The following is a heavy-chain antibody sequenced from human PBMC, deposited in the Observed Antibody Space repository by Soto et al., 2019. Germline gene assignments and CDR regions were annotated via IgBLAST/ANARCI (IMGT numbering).Heavy chain of an antibody. Sequence: EVQLLESGGGLVQPGGSLRLSCAASGFTFSNYAMTWVRQAPGKGLEWVSGISGSGSSIYYADSVKGRFTISRHNPKNTLYLQMNSLRAEDTAVYYCAKGGDSSSWKNWFDPWGQGTLVTVSS. D-gene: IGHD6-13*01. J-gene: IGHJ5*02. CDR1: GFTFSNYA. V-gene: IGHV3-23*01. CDR3: AKGGDSSSWKNWFDP. CDR2: ISGSGSSI.